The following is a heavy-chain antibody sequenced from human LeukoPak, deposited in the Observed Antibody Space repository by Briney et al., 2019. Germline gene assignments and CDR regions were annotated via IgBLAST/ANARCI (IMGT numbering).Heavy chain of an antibody. V-gene: IGHV4-34*01. D-gene: IGHD3-22*01. CDR1: GGSFSGYY. J-gene: IGHJ5*02. CDR3: ARDLRSYYDTWFDP. CDR2: INHSGST. Sequence: SETLSLTCAVYGGSFSGYYWSWIRQPPGKGLEWIGEINHSGSTNYNPSLKSRVTMSVDTSKNQFSLKLSSVTAADTAVYYCARDLRSYYDTWFDPWGQGTLVTVSS.